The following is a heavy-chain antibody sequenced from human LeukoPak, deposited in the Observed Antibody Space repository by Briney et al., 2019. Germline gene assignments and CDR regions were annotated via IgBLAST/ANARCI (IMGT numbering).Heavy chain of an antibody. Sequence: GGSLRLSCAASGFTFSNYAMIWVLQAPGKGLEWVSVIGDNNIFTGRFTYYAESVKGRFTISRDNSQGTVDLQMNNLRVEDTAVYYCARDWYDCWGQGTQVTVSS. CDR1: GFTFSNYA. CDR2: IGDNNIFTGRFT. J-gene: IGHJ5*01. V-gene: IGHV3-23*01. CDR3: ARDWYDC.